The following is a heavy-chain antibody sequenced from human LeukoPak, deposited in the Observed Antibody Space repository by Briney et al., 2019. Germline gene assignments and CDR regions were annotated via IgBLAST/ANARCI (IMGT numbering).Heavy chain of an antibody. CDR2: VYYTGVT. V-gene: IGHV4-39*07. J-gene: IGHJ5*02. CDR3: ARERSSSGGHNWFDR. CDR1: GGYIITSGHY. Sequence: SETLSLTCTVSGGYIITSGHYWGWIRQPPGKGLEWIGSVYYTGVTSTNPFFRSRMSISVDTSKNQFSLNLTSVTAADAAVYYCARERSSSGGHNWFDRWGQGILVTVSS. D-gene: IGHD4-23*01.